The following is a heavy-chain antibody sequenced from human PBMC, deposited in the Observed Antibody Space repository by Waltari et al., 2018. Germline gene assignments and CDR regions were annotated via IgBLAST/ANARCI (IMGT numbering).Heavy chain of an antibody. V-gene: IGHV3-21*01. CDR2: ISSSSSYI. CDR1: GFTFSSYS. J-gene: IGHJ4*02. Sequence: EVQLVESGGGLVKPGGSLRLSCAASGFTFSSYSMNWVRQAPGKGMEWVASISSSSSYIDYADSVKGRFTISRDNAKNSLYLQMNSLRAEDTAVYYCARGRYYDSSGWGQGTLVTVSS. CDR3: ARGRYYDSSG. D-gene: IGHD3-22*01.